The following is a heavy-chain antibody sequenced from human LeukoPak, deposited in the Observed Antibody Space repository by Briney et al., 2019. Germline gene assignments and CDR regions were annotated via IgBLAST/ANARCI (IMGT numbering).Heavy chain of an antibody. CDR3: ARDSGGDSHPNWFDP. Sequence: GGSLRLSCAASGFTFSSYSMNWVRQAPGKGLEWVSSISSSSSYIYYADSVKGRFTISRDNAKNSLYLQMNSLRAEDTAVYYCARDSGGDSHPNWFDPWGQGTLVTVSS. J-gene: IGHJ5*02. D-gene: IGHD4-17*01. CDR2: ISSSSSYI. CDR1: GFTFSSYS. V-gene: IGHV3-21*04.